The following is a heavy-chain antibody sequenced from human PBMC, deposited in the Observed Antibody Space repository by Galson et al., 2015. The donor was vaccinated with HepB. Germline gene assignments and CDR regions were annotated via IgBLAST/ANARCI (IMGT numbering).Heavy chain of an antibody. V-gene: IGHV5-51*03. J-gene: IGHJ4*02. CDR3: AGRNPGYYGPGDY. D-gene: IGHD3-10*01. Sequence: QSGAEVKKPGESLKISCKGSGYTFTNYWIAWVRQMPGKGLEWMGIIYPGDSDTRYSPSFQGQVTISADKSIGTAYLQWSSLQASDTAMYYCAGRNPGYYGPGDYWGQGTLVTVSS. CDR1: GYTFTNYW. CDR2: IYPGDSDT.